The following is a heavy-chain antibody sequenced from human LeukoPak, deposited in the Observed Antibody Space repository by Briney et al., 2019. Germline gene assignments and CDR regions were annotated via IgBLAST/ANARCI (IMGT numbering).Heavy chain of an antibody. CDR3: ARKPTAQTFDH. D-gene: IGHD1-14*01. J-gene: IGHJ4*02. CDR2: IHHSGST. V-gene: IGHV4-38-2*02. CDR1: GYSISSGFY. Sequence: SETLSLTCTVSGYSISSGFYWGWIRQPPGKGLEWIGTIHHSGSTYYHPSLKSRVTISVDTSKNQFSLKVSSVTAPDTAVYYCARKPTAQTFDHWGQGTLVTVSS.